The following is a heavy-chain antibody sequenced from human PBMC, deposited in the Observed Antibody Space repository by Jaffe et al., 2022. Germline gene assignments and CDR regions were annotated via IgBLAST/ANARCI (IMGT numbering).Heavy chain of an antibody. J-gene: IGHJ4*02. CDR3: WGGCSITSCPGGGY. D-gene: IGHD2-2*01. V-gene: IGHV3-23*01. CDR2: ISDNGGST. CDR1: GFTFSSNA. Sequence: EVQLLESGGGLVQPGGSLRLSCAASGFTFSSNAMTWVRQAPGKGLEWVSGISDNGGSTYYADSVKGRFTISRDNSKNTLYLQMNSLRAEDTAVYYCWGGCSITSCPGGGYWGQGTLVTVSS.